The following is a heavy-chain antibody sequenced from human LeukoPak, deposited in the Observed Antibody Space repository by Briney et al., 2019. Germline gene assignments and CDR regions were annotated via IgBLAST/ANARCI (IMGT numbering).Heavy chain of an antibody. J-gene: IGHJ4*02. D-gene: IGHD3-22*01. CDR3: ARVVSKGDAVFDY. CDR2: IKQDGSEK. Sequence: GGSLRLSCAASGFTFSSYSMNWVRQAPGKGLEWVANIKQDGSEKYYVDSVKGRFTISRDNAKNSLYLQMNSLRAEDTAVYYCARVVSKGDAVFDYWGQGTLVTVSS. V-gene: IGHV3-7*01. CDR1: GFTFSSYS.